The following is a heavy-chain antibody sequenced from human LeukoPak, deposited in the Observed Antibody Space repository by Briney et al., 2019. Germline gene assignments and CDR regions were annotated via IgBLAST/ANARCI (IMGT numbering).Heavy chain of an antibody. D-gene: IGHD3-16*01. Sequence: GGSLRLSCAASGFTFTSYVMSCVRQAPGKGLEWVSAISAGGGSTFYVDSVKGRFTISRDVSKNTLYLQMNSLRAEDTAVYYCAKGGSDNYYFDCWGQGTLVTVSS. CDR1: GFTFTSYV. CDR2: ISAGGGST. CDR3: AKGGSDNYYFDC. V-gene: IGHV3-23*01. J-gene: IGHJ4*02.